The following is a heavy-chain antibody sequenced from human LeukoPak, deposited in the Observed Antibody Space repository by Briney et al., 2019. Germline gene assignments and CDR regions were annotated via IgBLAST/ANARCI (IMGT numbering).Heavy chain of an antibody. CDR3: ARVRTFWSGYYPYFDY. CDR2: ISSSGSTI. Sequence: PEGSLRLSCAASGFTFSDYYMSWIRQAPGKGLEWVSYISSSGSTIYYADSVKGRFTISRDNAKNSLYLQMNSLRAEDTAVYYCARVRTFWSGYYPYFDYWGQGTLVTVSS. J-gene: IGHJ4*02. V-gene: IGHV3-11*04. D-gene: IGHD3-3*01. CDR1: GFTFSDYY.